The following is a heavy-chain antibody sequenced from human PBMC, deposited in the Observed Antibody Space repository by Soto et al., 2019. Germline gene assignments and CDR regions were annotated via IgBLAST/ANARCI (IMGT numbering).Heavy chain of an antibody. Sequence: EVQLLESGGGLVQPGGSLRLSCAASGFTFSSYAMSWVRQAPGKGLEWVSAIRGSGGSTYYADSVKGRFTISRDNSKNTLYLQMNSLRAEDTAVYYCAKSSHIVVVTAIRVDAFDIWGQGTMVTVSS. CDR2: IRGSGGST. CDR3: AKSSHIVVVTAIRVDAFDI. V-gene: IGHV3-23*01. D-gene: IGHD2-21*02. CDR1: GFTFSSYA. J-gene: IGHJ3*02.